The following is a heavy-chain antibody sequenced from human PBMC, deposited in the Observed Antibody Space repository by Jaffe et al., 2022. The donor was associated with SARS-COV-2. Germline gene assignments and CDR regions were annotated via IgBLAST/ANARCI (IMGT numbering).Heavy chain of an antibody. V-gene: IGHV3-15*01. CDR3: ATERSYYTGRYRPFEC. J-gene: IGHJ4*02. Sequence: EVQLVESGGGLVKTGGSLRLSCAASGFALSDAWVSWVRQAPGKGPEWVGRIKRKSDGGTTDYAAPVKGRFTISRDDSTNTLFLQMNGLNAEDTAVYYCATERSYYTGRYRPFECWGQGTLVTVSS. CDR2: IKRKSDGGTT. CDR1: GFALSDAW. D-gene: IGHD1-26*01.